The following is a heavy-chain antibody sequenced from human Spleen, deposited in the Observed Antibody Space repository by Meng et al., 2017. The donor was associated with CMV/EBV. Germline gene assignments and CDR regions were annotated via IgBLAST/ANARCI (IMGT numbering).Heavy chain of an antibody. V-gene: IGHV3-7*01. Sequence: GESLKISCAASGFTFSSYWMTWVRQAPGKGLEWVANINQDGSEKYYVDSVKGRFTISRDNAKNSLYLQMNSLRAEDTAVYYCARDTVTTSWYFDLWGRGTLVTVSS. CDR2: INQDGSEK. J-gene: IGHJ2*01. CDR1: GFTFSSYW. D-gene: IGHD4-17*01. CDR3: ARDTVTTSWYFDL.